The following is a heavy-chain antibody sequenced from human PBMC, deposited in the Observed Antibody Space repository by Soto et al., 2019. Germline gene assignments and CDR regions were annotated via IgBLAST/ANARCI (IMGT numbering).Heavy chain of an antibody. Sequence: QVHLVQSGVEVKTPGASVKVSCQASGYTFFTYDISWVRQAPGQGLEWMGWISTYSGDTKYAQKFQGRVTMTTHTATTTANLELRSPRPDDTAGYYWGRHNGPTTAENGGDPGGQGTRVTVSS. CDR2: ISTYSGDT. V-gene: IGHV1-18*01. CDR3: GRHNGPTTAENGGDP. D-gene: IGHD3-16*01. J-gene: IGHJ5*02. CDR1: GYTFFTYD.